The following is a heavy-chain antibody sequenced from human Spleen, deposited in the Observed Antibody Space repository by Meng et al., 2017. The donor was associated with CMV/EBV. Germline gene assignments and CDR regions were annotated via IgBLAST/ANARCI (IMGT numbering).Heavy chain of an antibody. Sequence: ASVKVSCKASGYTFTDYHMHWVRQAPGQGLEWMGWVNPNSGGTNYAQNFQGRVTMTRDTSISTAYMELSRLRSDDTALYYCARGGLYDYVWGSYRPFDYWGQGTLVTVSS. CDR1: GYTFTDYH. CDR2: VNPNSGGT. CDR3: ARGGLYDYVWGSYRPFDY. J-gene: IGHJ4*02. V-gene: IGHV1-2*02. D-gene: IGHD3-16*02.